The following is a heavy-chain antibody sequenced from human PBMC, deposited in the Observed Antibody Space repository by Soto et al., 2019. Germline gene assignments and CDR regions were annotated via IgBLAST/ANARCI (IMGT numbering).Heavy chain of an antibody. V-gene: IGHV4-59*01. Sequence: SETLSLTCTVSVDSTINSYWSWIRQAPGRGPEWLGYLSYNGGTNHNPSLQVRATMSVDTSQNRFSLNLNSVTAADTAVYFCTSSYSTSSSPDYWGQGTLVTVSS. CDR1: VDSTINSY. D-gene: IGHD6-6*01. CDR3: TSSYSTSSSPDY. CDR2: LSYNGGT. J-gene: IGHJ4*02.